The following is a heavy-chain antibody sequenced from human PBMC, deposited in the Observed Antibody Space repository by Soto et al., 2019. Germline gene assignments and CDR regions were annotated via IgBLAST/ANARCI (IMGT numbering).Heavy chain of an antibody. CDR2: IYCSGST. Sequence: NPSETLSLTCTVSGGSISSGGYYWSWIRQHPGKGLEWIGYIYCSGSTYCNPSLKSRITISVDTSKNQFSLKLSSVTAADTAVYYCARRIPYYYDSSGYFDAFDIWGQGTMVTVSS. D-gene: IGHD3-22*01. CDR1: GGSISSGGYY. J-gene: IGHJ3*02. V-gene: IGHV4-31*03. CDR3: ARRIPYYYDSSGYFDAFDI.